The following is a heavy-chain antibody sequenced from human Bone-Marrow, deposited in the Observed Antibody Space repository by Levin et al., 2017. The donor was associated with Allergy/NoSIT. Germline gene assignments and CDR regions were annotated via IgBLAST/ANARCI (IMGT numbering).Heavy chain of an antibody. J-gene: IGHJ4*02. CDR3: AREELRKHAYSSNFGLDY. V-gene: IGHV1-18*01. CDR1: GYTFTSYG. Sequence: ASVKVSCKASGYTFTSYGISWVRQAPGQGLEWMGWISAYNGNTNYAQKLQGRVTMTTDTSTSTAYMELRSLRSDDTAVYYCAREELRKHAYSSNFGLDYWGQGTLVTVSS. D-gene: IGHD6-13*01. CDR2: ISAYNGNT.